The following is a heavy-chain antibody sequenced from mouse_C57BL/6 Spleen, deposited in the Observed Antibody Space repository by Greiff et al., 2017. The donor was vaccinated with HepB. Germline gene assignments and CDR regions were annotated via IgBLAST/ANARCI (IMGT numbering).Heavy chain of an antibody. CDR3: ARGGGSSYVYFDY. V-gene: IGHV1-52*01. Sequence: QVQLQQPGAELVRPGSSVKLSCKASGYTFTSYWMHWVKQRPIQGLEWIGNIDPSDSETHYNQKFKDKATLTVDKSSSTAYMQLSSLTSEDSAVYYCARGGGSSYVYFDYWGQGTTLTVSS. CDR2: IDPSDSET. D-gene: IGHD1-1*01. CDR1: GYTFTSYW. J-gene: IGHJ2*01.